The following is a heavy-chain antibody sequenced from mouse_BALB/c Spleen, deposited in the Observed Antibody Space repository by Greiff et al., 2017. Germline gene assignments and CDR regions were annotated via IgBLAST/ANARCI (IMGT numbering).Heavy chain of an antibody. CDR2: ISSGSSTI. Sequence: DVMLVESGGGLVQPGGSRKLSCAASGFTFSSFGMHWVRQAPEKGLEWVAYISSGSSTIYYADTVKGRFTISRDNPKNTLFLQMTSLRSEDTAMYYCARFGGYYGAMDYWGQGTSVTVSS. CDR1: GFTFSSFG. V-gene: IGHV5-17*02. J-gene: IGHJ4*01. D-gene: IGHD2-3*01. CDR3: ARFGGYYGAMDY.